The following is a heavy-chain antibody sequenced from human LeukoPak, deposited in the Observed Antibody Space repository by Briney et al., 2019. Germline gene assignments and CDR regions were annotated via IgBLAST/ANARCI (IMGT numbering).Heavy chain of an antibody. V-gene: IGHV5-51*01. J-gene: IGHJ6*03. CDR3: ARHTAGGHYYYYYMDV. CDR2: IYPGDSET. Sequence: GQSLKISCKGSGYRSNSYWIGWVRQMPGKGPEWMGIIYPGDSETKYNPSFQGRVTISADKSVSTAYLQWSSLKASDTAIYYCARHTAGGHYYYYYMDVWGTGTPVTVSS. CDR1: GYRSNSYW. D-gene: IGHD6-13*01.